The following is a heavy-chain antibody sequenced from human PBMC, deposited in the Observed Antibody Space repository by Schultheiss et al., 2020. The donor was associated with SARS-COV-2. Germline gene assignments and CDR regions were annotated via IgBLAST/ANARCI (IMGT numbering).Heavy chain of an antibody. CDR1: GGSLSSDS. D-gene: IGHD7-27*01. Sequence: ETLSLTCSVSGGSLSSDSWSFVRQAPGKGLEWVSAISGSGGSTYYADSVRGRFTISRDNSMNTLFLQMNSLRVDDTAVYYCAIDPNWGSGDSWGQGTLVTVSS. V-gene: IGHV3-23*01. J-gene: IGHJ5*01. CDR3: AIDPNWGSGDS. CDR2: ISGSGGST.